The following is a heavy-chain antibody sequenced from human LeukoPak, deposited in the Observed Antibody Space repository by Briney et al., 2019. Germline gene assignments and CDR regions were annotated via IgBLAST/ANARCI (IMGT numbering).Heavy chain of an antibody. CDR3: ARSTYGTLFFDY. Sequence: SQTLSLTCTVSGGSISSGGYYWSWIRPHPGKGLEWIGYIYYSGSTYYNPSLKSRVTISVDTSKNQFSLKLSSVTAADTAVYYCARSTYGTLFFDYWGQGTLVTVSS. CDR1: GGSISSGGYY. D-gene: IGHD4-17*01. J-gene: IGHJ4*02. V-gene: IGHV4-31*03. CDR2: IYYSGST.